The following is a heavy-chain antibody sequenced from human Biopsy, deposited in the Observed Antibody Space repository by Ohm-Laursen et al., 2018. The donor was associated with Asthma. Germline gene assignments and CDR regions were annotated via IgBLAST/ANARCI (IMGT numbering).Heavy chain of an antibody. J-gene: IGHJ4*02. CDR2: GGSYYDGGLK. Sequence: SLRLSCTASGFNFRSYAMHWVRQAPGKGLEWVAVGGSYYDGGLKYYADSVNGRFTVSRDDSKNTLYLQMNSLRPDDTAVYYCARDVMEWYLPAFDFWGQGTLVTVSS. CDR1: GFNFRSYA. D-gene: IGHD3-3*01. CDR3: ARDVMEWYLPAFDF. V-gene: IGHV3-30-3*01.